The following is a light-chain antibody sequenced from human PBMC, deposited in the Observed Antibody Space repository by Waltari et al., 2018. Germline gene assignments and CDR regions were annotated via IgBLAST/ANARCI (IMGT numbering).Light chain of an antibody. CDR3: QQYNTWPPQDT. V-gene: IGKV3-15*01. Sequence: EIVMTQSPATLSVSPGERATLSCRASQSVSSNLAWYQQKPGQAPRLLIYGASTRATCIPARFSGSGSVTEFTLTISSLQSEDFAVDYCQQYNTWPPQDTFGQGTKLEI. CDR2: GAS. CDR1: QSVSSN. J-gene: IGKJ2*01.